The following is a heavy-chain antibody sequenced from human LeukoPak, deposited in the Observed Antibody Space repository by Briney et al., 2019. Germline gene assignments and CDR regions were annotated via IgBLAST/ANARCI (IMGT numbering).Heavy chain of an antibody. D-gene: IGHD3-10*01. CDR3: ARDYGFSGSGSYHPWFDP. CDR2: INHSGST. V-gene: IGHV4-34*01. Sequence: SETLSLTCAVYGGSFSGYYWSWIRQPPGKGLEWIGEINHSGSTNYNPSLKSRVTISVDTSKNQFSLKLSSVTAADTAVYYCARDYGFSGSGSYHPWFDPWGQGTLVTVSS. CDR1: GGSFSGYY. J-gene: IGHJ5*02.